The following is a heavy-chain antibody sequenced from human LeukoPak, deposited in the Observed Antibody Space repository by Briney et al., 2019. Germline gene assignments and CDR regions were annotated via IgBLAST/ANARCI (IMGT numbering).Heavy chain of an antibody. D-gene: IGHD3-22*01. CDR3: ARHTMIVGGPYYMDV. Sequence: GESLKISCKGSGYSFTSYWIGWVRQMPGKGLEWLGIIYPGDSDTRYSPSFQGQVTISADKSISTAYLQWSSLKASDTAMYYCARHTMIVGGPYYMDVWGKGTTVTVSS. CDR1: GYSFTSYW. CDR2: IYPGDSDT. V-gene: IGHV5-51*01. J-gene: IGHJ6*03.